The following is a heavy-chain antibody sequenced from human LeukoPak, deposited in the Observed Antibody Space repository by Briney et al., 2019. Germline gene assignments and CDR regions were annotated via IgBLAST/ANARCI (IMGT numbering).Heavy chain of an antibody. D-gene: IGHD3-22*01. Sequence: GGSLRLSCAASGFSFSSYGMDWVRQAPGKGLESVAFIRYDGSSKYYADSVKGRFTISRDNSKNTLYLQMNSLRAEDTAVYYCAKESESYDSSGSTLDYWGQGTLVTVSS. V-gene: IGHV3-30*02. CDR2: IRYDGSSK. CDR1: GFSFSSYG. J-gene: IGHJ4*02. CDR3: AKESESYDSSGSTLDY.